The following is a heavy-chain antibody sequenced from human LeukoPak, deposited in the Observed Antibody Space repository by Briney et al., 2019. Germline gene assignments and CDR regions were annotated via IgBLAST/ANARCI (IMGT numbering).Heavy chain of an antibody. V-gene: IGHV3-74*01. CDR3: ARDMYSTSSARGAY. CDR2: INGDGSST. D-gene: IGHD6-6*01. CDR1: GFTFSDYW. Sequence: GGSLRLSCAASGFTFSDYWMHWVRQAPGKGLVWVSRINGDGSSTTYADSVKGRFTISRDNAKNTLYLQMNSLRAEDAAVYHCARDMYSTSSARGAYWGQGTLVTVSS. J-gene: IGHJ4*02.